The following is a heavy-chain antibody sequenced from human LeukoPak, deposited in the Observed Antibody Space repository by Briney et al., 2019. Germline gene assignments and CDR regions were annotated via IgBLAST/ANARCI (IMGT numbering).Heavy chain of an antibody. J-gene: IGHJ4*02. D-gene: IGHD3-10*01. CDR3: ARGPHGSGTY. CDR1: GFTVSSNY. Sequence: GGSLRLSCAASGFTVSSNYMSWVRQAPGRGLESVSYISSSGSTIYYADSVKGRFTISRDNAKNSLYLQMNSLRAGDTAVYYCARGPHGSGTYWGQGTLVTVSS. V-gene: IGHV3-11*04. CDR2: ISSSGSTI.